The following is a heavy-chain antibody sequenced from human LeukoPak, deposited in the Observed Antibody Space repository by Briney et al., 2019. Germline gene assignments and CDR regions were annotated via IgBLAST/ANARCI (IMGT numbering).Heavy chain of an antibody. CDR2: MGVSGDNV. CDR3: AKDPNGDYVGAFDT. CDR1: GFTFSAYG. V-gene: IGHV3-23*01. D-gene: IGHD4-17*01. Sequence: GGSLRLSCAASGFTFSAYGVTWVRQAPGKGLEWVSSMGVSGDNVHYADSVKGQFAISRDNSKNTLYLQMNSLRAEDAAVYYCAKDPNGDYVGAFDTWGQGTMVIVSS. J-gene: IGHJ3*02.